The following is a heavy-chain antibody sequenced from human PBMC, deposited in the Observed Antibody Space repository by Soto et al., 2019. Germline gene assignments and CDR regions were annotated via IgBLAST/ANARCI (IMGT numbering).Heavy chain of an antibody. J-gene: IGHJ4*02. CDR1: GGSISSYY. CDR2: IYYSGST. V-gene: IGHV4-59*13. CDR3: AREADYYDSSGYYSYYFDY. Sequence: SETLSLTCTVSGGSISSYYWSWIRQPPGKGLEWIGYIYYSGSTNYNPSLKSRVTISVDTSKNQFSLKLSSVTAADTAVYYCAREADYYDSSGYYSYYFDYWGQGTLVTVSS. D-gene: IGHD3-22*01.